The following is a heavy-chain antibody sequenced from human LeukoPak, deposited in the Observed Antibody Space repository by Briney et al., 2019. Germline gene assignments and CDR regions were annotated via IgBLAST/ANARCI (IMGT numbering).Heavy chain of an antibody. CDR3: ARSNWGGKEFDY. CDR1: GFTFSNYW. CDR2: IKQDGSEK. D-gene: IGHD7-27*01. J-gene: IGHJ4*02. Sequence: GGSLRLSCAASGFTFSNYWMSWVRQAPGKGLEWVVSIKQDGSEKFYVDSVKDRFTISRDNAKNSLYLQMNSLRAEDTAVYYCARSNWGGKEFDYWGQGTLVTVSS. V-gene: IGHV3-7*01.